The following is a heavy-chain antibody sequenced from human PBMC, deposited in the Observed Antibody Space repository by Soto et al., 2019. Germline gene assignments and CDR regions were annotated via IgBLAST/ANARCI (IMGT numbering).Heavy chain of an antibody. CDR3: ARDGIVVVVAGNSFDY. Sequence: PGGSLRLSCAASGFTFSSYGMHWVRQAPGKGLEWVAVIWYDGSNKYYADSVKGRFTISRDNAKNSLYLQMNSLRAEDTAVYYCARDGIVVVVAGNSFDYWGQGTLVTVSS. J-gene: IGHJ4*02. CDR2: IWYDGSNK. V-gene: IGHV3-33*01. D-gene: IGHD2-15*01. CDR1: GFTFSSYG.